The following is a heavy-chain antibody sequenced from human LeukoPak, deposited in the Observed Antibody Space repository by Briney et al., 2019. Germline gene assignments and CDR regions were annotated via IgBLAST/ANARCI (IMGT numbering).Heavy chain of an antibody. CDR1: GGSFSGYY. J-gene: IGHJ5*02. CDR2: IYYSGST. V-gene: IGHV4-59*01. Sequence: SETLSLTCAVYGGSFSGYYWSWIRQPPGKGLEWIGYIYYSGSTNYNPSLKSRVTISVDTSENQFSLKLSSVTAADTAVYYCARELGYDSSGYYYEGDWFDPWGQGTLVTVSS. D-gene: IGHD3-22*01. CDR3: ARELGYDSSGYYYEGDWFDP.